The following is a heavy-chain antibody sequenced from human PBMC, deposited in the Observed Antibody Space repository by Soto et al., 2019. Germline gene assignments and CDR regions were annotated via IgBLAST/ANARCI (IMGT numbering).Heavy chain of an antibody. V-gene: IGHV1-69*06. CDR1: GGTFSSYA. D-gene: IGHD6-19*01. Sequence: ASVKVSCKASGGTFSSYAISWVRQAPGQGLEWMGGIIPIFGTANYAQKFQGRVTITADKSTSTAYMELSSLRSEDTAVYYCASERYSSGWYFDYWGQGTLVAVSS. CDR2: IIPIFGTA. J-gene: IGHJ4*02. CDR3: ASERYSSGWYFDY.